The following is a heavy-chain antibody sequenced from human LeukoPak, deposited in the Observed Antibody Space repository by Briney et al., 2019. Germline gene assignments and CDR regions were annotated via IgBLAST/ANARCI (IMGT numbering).Heavy chain of an antibody. CDR2: ISGDGVST. J-gene: IGHJ4*02. V-gene: IGHV3-43*02. CDR1: GLPIADFA. Sequence: GGSLRLSGVASGLPIADFAIHWVRQAPGKGLEWVSLISGDGVSTFYADSVKGRFSISRDNSKNSLSLEMNSLRTEDTAMYYCARESGKFDYWGQGTLVAVSS. CDR3: ARESGKFDY.